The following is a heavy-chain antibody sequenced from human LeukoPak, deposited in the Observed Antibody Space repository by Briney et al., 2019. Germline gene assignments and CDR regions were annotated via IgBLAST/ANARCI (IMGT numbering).Heavy chain of an antibody. CDR3: AKSFGPVIAAAGTGAD. Sequence: GSLRLSCAASAFTFSSYSMNWVRQAPGKGLEWVSSISSSGSYIYYADSVKGRFTISRDNSKNTLYLQMNSLRAEDTAVYYCAKSFGPVIAAAGTGADWGQGILVTVSS. D-gene: IGHD6-13*01. CDR1: AFTFSSYS. V-gene: IGHV3-21*04. CDR2: ISSSGSYI. J-gene: IGHJ4*02.